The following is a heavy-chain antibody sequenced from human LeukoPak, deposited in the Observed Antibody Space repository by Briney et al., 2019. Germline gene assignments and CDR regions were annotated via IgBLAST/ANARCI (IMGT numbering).Heavy chain of an antibody. D-gene: IGHD3-9*01. J-gene: IGHJ4*02. CDR3: ANLHYDILTGYIYYFDY. CDR1: GFTFSTYV. CDR2: ISPSGGIT. V-gene: IGHV3-23*01. Sequence: GGSLRLSCAASGFTFSTYVMNWVRQAPGKGLEWVSGISPSGGITYYTDSVKGRFTISRDNSKNTLYLQMNSLRAEDTAVYYCANLHYDILTGYIYYFDYWGQGTLVTVSS.